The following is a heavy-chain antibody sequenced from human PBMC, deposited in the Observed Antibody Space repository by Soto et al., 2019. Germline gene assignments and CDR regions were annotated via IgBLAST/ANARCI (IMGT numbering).Heavy chain of an antibody. CDR3: ARGHYKYSFHYYYYMDV. CDR2: IYYSGST. D-gene: IGHD5-18*01. Sequence: PSETLSLTCTVSGGSISSGGYYWSWIRQHPGKGLEWIGYIYYSGSTYYNPSLKSRVTVSVDTSKNQFSLKLSSVTAADTAVYYCARGHYKYSFHYYYYMDVWGKGTRVTVPS. CDR1: GGSISSGGYY. V-gene: IGHV4-31*03. J-gene: IGHJ6*03.